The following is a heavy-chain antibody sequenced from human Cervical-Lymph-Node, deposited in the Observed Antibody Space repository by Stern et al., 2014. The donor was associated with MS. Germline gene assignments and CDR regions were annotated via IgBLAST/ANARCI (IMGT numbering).Heavy chain of an antibody. Sequence: QVQLQESGPGLVKPAETLSLSCSVSGGSIRSDGFSWGWVRQSPGKGLQWIGSMYHRGGAFYNPSPKSRVTISIDTSTTQFSLKVNSGTATDTAVYYCARQRAPTYSTSWYFDNWGRGTLVTVSS. CDR2: MYHRGGA. CDR1: GGSIRSDGFS. CDR3: ARQRAPTYSTSWYFDN. V-gene: IGHV4-39*01. J-gene: IGHJ4*02. D-gene: IGHD6-13*01.